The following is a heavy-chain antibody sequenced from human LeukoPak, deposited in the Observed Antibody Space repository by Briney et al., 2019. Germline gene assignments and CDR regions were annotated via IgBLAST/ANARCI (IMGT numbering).Heavy chain of an antibody. V-gene: IGHV1-8*03. J-gene: IGHJ5*02. CDR3: ARLIAAAGTVNWFDP. Sequence: ASVKVSCKASGYTFTSYDINWVRQATGQGLEWMGWMNPNSGNTGYAQKFQGRVTITRNTSISTAYMELSNLRSEDTAVYYCARLIAAAGTVNWFDPWGQGTLVTVSS. CDR1: GYTFTSYD. D-gene: IGHD6-13*01. CDR2: MNPNSGNT.